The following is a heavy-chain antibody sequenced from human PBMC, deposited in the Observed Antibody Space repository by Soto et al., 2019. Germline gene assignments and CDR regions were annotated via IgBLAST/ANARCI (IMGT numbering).Heavy chain of an antibody. CDR3: ARTDAYNSSFFDS. Sequence: QVQLQEMGPGLVKPSQTLTISCTVSGDSVNSAYWSWIRQLPGKGLEWMGNIYHTGRTFYNPSLKSRVAISIETSKPVFSLKMRSVTAADTAVYYCARTDAYNSSFFDSWGQGTVVTVSS. CDR1: GDSVNSAY. CDR2: IYHTGRT. D-gene: IGHD1-1*01. V-gene: IGHV4-31*03. J-gene: IGHJ4*02.